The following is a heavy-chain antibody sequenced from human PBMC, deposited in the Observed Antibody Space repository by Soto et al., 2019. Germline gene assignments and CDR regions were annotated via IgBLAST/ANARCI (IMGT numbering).Heavy chain of an antibody. V-gene: IGHV1-18*01. CDR3: ARRPDYYESSGDYGY. CDR2: ISAYNGNT. CDR1: GYTFTSYG. Sequence: QVQLVQSGAEVKKPGASVKVSCKASGYTFTSYGISWVRQAPGQGLEWMGWISAYNGNTNYAQKLQGRVTMTTDTSTSTGYMELRSLRSDDTDVYYCARRPDYYESSGDYGYWGQGTLVTVSS. D-gene: IGHD3-22*01. J-gene: IGHJ4*02.